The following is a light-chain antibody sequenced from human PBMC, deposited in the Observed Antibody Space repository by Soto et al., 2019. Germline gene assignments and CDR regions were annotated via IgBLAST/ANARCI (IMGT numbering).Light chain of an antibody. CDR1: GSGFRGRNS. J-gene: IGLJ1*01. V-gene: IGLV2-8*01. CDR2: EVS. CDR3: SSFAGSNNFV. Sequence: QSVLTQPPSASGSPGQSVSCSCSEVGSGFRGRNSVSWYQQHPGKAPRLIIYEVSKRPSGIPDRFSGSKSGNTASLTVYGLQAEDEADYYSSSFAGSNNFVFGSGTKHNVL.